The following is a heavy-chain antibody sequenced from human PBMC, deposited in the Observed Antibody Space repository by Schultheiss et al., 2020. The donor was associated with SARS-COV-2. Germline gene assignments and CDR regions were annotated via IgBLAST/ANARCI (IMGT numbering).Heavy chain of an antibody. D-gene: IGHD3/OR15-3a*01. Sequence: GESLKISCAASGFTFSSYSMNWVRQAPGKGLEWVSYISSSSSTIYYADSVKGRFSISRDISKTTLYLQMDSLRPDDSAIYYCASPPSADWSYLQYWGQGTPVTVSS. CDR2: ISSSSSTI. J-gene: IGHJ4*02. V-gene: IGHV3-48*04. CDR3: ASPPSADWSYLQY. CDR1: GFTFSSYS.